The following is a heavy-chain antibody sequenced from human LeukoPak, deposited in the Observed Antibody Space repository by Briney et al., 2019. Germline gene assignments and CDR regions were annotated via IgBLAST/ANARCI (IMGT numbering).Heavy chain of an antibody. CDR2: IIPIFGTA. J-gene: IGHJ4*02. V-gene: IGHV1-69*05. D-gene: IGHD5-18*01. Sequence: SVKVSCKASGGTFGSYAISWVRQAPGQGLEWMGGIIPIFGTANYAQKFQGRVTITTDESTSTAYMELSSLRSEDTAVYYCARGAWIQLKEEGFDYWGQGTLVTVSS. CDR3: ARGAWIQLKEEGFDY. CDR1: GGTFGSYA.